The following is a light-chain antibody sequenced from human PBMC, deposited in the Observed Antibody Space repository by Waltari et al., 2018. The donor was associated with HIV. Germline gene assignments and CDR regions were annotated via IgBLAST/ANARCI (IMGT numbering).Light chain of an antibody. CDR2: EVN. CDR3: ASYGDTNRVL. J-gene: IGLJ6*01. V-gene: IGLV2-8*01. CDR1: SSDVGGYEY. Sequence: QSALTQPPSASGSLGQSVTISCTGTSSDVGGYEYVSWYQHHPDKAPKLIIYEVNKRPSGVPCRFSGSKSDNTASLTVAGLQDDDEAHYYCASYGDTNRVLFGGGTRVTVL.